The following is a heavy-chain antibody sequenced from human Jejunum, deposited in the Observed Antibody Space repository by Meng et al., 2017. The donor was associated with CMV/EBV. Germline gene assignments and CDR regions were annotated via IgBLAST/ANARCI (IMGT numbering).Heavy chain of an antibody. J-gene: IGHJ4*03. Sequence: VQLVGLGVALVQLGGSLRLSGAASEFTVSNNYMSWVRQAPGKGLEWVSVIYSGGSTYYADSVKDRFTISRDTSKNTVYLQMDSLRAEDTAVYYCARGAGSSSSRRYLDYWGQGTLVTVSS. D-gene: IGHD6-6*01. CDR2: IYSGGST. CDR1: EFTVSNNY. CDR3: ARGAGSSSSRRYLDY. V-gene: IGHV3-66*01.